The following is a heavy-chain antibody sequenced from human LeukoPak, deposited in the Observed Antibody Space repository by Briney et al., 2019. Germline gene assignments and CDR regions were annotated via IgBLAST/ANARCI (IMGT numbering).Heavy chain of an antibody. Sequence: GGSLRLSCAASGFTFRIYSMNWVRQAPGKGLEWLSYISRSCSSVYAADSVKGRFTISRDNSKNSLYLQMHSLRAADTALYYCARGRRPAAASPRDNDAFDIWGQGTMVTVSS. J-gene: IGHJ3*02. CDR1: GFTFRIYS. D-gene: IGHD6-13*01. CDR2: ISRSCSSV. V-gene: IGHV3-48*04. CDR3: ARGRRPAAASPRDNDAFDI.